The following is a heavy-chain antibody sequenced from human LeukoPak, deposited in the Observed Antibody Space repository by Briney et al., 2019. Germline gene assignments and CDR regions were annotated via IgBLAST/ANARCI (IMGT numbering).Heavy chain of an antibody. V-gene: IGHV4-59*01. CDR2: IYYSGST. J-gene: IGHJ6*02. D-gene: IGHD6-6*01. CDR3: ARDPPSIAARPYYYYYGMDV. Sequence: DPLSHNCHVYAGPISRYYRSWIQQPPGTGLDWIGYIYYSGSTNYNPSLKSRVTISVDTSKNQFSLKLSSVTAADTAVYYCARDPPSIAARPYYYYYGMDVWGQGTTVTVSS. CDR1: AGPISRYY.